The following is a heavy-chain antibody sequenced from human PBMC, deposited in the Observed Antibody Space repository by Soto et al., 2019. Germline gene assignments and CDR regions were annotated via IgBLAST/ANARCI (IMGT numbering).Heavy chain of an antibody. J-gene: IGHJ4*02. Sequence: QVQLQESGPGLVKPSETLSLTCTVSGGSVSSGSYYWSWIRQPPGKGLEWIGYIYYSGSTNYNPSLISRVTTSVDTSKNQVFQTLSPVTAADAAVYYCAGYSSGWYAGSYWGQGTVVTVSS. CDR2: IYYSGST. D-gene: IGHD6-19*01. CDR3: AGYSSGWYAGSY. V-gene: IGHV4-61*01. CDR1: GGSVSSGSYY.